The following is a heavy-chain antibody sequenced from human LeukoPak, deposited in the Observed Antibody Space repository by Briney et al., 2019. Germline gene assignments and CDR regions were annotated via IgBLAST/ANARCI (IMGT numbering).Heavy chain of an antibody. J-gene: IGHJ4*02. CDR3: ARVGVGIQLWLRGGFDY. D-gene: IGHD5-18*01. V-gene: IGHV1-18*01. CDR1: GYTFTSYG. CDR2: ISAYNGST. Sequence: ASVKVSCKASGYTFTSYGISWVRQAPGQGLEWMGWISAYNGSTNYAQKLQGRVTMTTDTSTSTAYMELRSLRSDDTAVYYCARVGVGIQLWLRGGFDYWGQGTLVTVSS.